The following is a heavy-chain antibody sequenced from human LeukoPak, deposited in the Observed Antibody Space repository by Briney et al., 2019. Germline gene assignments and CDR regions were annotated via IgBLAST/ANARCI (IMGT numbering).Heavy chain of an antibody. CDR1: GFTVSSNY. Sequence: GGSLRLSCAASGFTVSSNYMSWVRQAPGKGLEWVSVIYSGGSTYYADSVKGRFTISRHNSKNTLYLQMNSLRAEDTAVYYCASLTGTSPPYYYYGMDVWGQGTTVTVSS. CDR2: IYSGGST. J-gene: IGHJ6*02. D-gene: IGHD1-7*01. CDR3: ASLTGTSPPYYYYGMDV. V-gene: IGHV3-53*04.